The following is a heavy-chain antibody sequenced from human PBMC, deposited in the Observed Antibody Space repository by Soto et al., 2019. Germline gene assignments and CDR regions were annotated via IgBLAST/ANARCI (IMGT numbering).Heavy chain of an antibody. CDR2: ISAYNGNT. D-gene: IGHD2-15*01. V-gene: IGHV1-18*01. CDR1: GYTFTSYG. Sequence: QVQLVQSGAEVKKPGASVKVSCKASGYTFTSYGISWVRQAPGQGLEWMGWISAYNGNTNYAQKLQGRVTMTTDTTTRTAYMQLRSLRSDDTAVYYCARSGCSGGSCYSYYFDYWGQGTLVTVSS. CDR3: ARSGCSGGSCYSYYFDY. J-gene: IGHJ4*02.